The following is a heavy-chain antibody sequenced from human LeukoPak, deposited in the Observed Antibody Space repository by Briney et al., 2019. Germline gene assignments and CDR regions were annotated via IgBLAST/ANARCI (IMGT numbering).Heavy chain of an antibody. J-gene: IGHJ4*02. CDR3: ARDYSGYDGFDY. CDR2: ISVYNVNT. Sequence: ASVKVSCKASGYTFTSYGISWVRQAPGQGLEWMGRISVYNVNTNYAQKLQGGVTMTTDTSTSTVYMDLRSLRSDDTAVYYCARDYSGYDGFDYWGQGTLVTVSS. CDR1: GYTFTSYG. V-gene: IGHV1-18*01. D-gene: IGHD5-12*01.